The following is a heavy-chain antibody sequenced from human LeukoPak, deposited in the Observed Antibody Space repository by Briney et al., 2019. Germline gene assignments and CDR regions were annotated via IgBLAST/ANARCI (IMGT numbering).Heavy chain of an antibody. V-gene: IGHV6-1*01. J-gene: IGHJ4*02. CDR3: WYTFDY. Sequence: SQTLSLTCGISGDSVSRNNGAWNWIRQSPSRGLEWLGRTYYRSKWYNDYAGSMKGRITISPDTSKNQFSLQLNPVYCARDVGTSGWYTFDYWGQGTLVTVSS. CDR1: GDSVSRNNGA. CDR2: TYYRSKWYN. D-gene: IGHD6-19*01.